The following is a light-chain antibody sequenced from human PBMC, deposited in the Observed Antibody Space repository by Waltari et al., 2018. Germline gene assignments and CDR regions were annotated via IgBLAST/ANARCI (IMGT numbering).Light chain of an antibody. CDR2: DVS. Sequence: QSALTQPASVSGSPGQSITISCTGTSSDVGAYNYVSWYQQHPGKAPKLMFYDVSNRPSGVSNRFSGSKSGNTASLTISGLQAEDEADYYCSSYTSSITYVFGTGTEVTVL. J-gene: IGLJ1*01. CDR3: SSYTSSITYV. V-gene: IGLV2-14*03. CDR1: SSDVGAYNY.